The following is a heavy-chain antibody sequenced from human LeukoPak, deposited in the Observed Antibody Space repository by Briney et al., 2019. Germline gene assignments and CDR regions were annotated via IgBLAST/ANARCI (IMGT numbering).Heavy chain of an antibody. V-gene: IGHV3-7*03. CDR3: ARALELWFGEGTNFDY. CDR2: IKQDGSEK. D-gene: IGHD3-10*01. Sequence: PGGSLRLSCAASGFTFSSYWMSWVRQAPGKGLEWVANIKQDGSEKYYVDSVKGRFTISRDNAKNSLYLQMNSLRAEDTAVYYCARALELWFGEGTNFDYWGQGTLVTVSS. CDR1: GFTFSSYW. J-gene: IGHJ4*02.